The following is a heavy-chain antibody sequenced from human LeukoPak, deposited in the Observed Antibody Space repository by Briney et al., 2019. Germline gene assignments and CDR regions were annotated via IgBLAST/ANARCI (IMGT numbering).Heavy chain of an antibody. V-gene: IGHV3-74*01. CDR2: VNSDGSST. J-gene: IGHJ4*02. CDR3: AQRAQLPKRHFDY. CDR1: GFTFNNYW. Sequence: PGGSLRLSCAASGFTFNNYWMHWVRQAPGKGLVWVSRVNSDGSSTSYADSVKGRFTISRDNAKNTLYLQMNSLRAEDTAVYYCAQRAQLPKRHFDYWGQGTLVTVSS. D-gene: IGHD2-2*01.